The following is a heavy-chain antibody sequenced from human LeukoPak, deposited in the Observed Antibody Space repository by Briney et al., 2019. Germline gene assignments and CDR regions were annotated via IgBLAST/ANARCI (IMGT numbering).Heavy chain of an antibody. CDR2: ISSGGDIT. Sequence: GGSLRLSCAVSGFTFSSHAMSWVRQAPGKGLEWVSTISSGGDITYYPDSGKGRFTISRDNSKNTLYLQMDSLRGEDTAVYYCAKTPLGYCSNGICYTGLLGWFDPWGQGTLVTVSS. CDR1: GFTFSSHA. CDR3: AKTPLGYCSNGICYTGLLGWFDP. V-gene: IGHV3-23*01. D-gene: IGHD2-8*01. J-gene: IGHJ5*02.